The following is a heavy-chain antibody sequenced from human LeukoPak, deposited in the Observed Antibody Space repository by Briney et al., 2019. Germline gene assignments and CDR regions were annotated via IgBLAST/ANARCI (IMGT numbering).Heavy chain of an antibody. CDR2: INSSGGST. CDR1: GYTFTSYY. V-gene: IGHV1-46*01. J-gene: IGHJ4*02. D-gene: IGHD6-13*01. CDR3: ERAHSSSWYPHFDY. Sequence: ASVKVSCKASGYTFTSYYMHWVRQAPGQGLEWMGIINSSGGSTSYAQKFQGRVTMTRDMSTSTVYMELSSLRSEETAVYYCERAHSSSWYPHFDYWGQGTLVTVSS.